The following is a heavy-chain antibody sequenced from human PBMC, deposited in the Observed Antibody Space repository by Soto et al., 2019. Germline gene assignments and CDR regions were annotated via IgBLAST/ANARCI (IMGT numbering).Heavy chain of an antibody. D-gene: IGHD3-22*01. CDR1: GGTFSSYA. CDR2: IIPIFGTA. Sequence: SVKVSCKASGGTFSSYAIGWVRQAPGQGLEWMGGIIPIFGTANYAQKFQGRVTITADESTSTAYMELSSLRSEDTAVYYCAREGYYDSSGYLDYWGQGTLVTVSS. J-gene: IGHJ4*02. V-gene: IGHV1-69*13. CDR3: AREGYYDSSGYLDY.